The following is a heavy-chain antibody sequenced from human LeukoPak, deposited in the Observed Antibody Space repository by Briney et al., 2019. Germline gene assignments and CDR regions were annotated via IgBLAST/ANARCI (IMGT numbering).Heavy chain of an antibody. Sequence: ASVKVSCKASGFPFTSYAIHWVRQAPGQRLEWMGWVNADNSNTKYSQEFQGRVTITRDTSASTAYMNLNSLRSEDMAVYYCAVGDYYYDTRFDYWGQGTLVTVSS. V-gene: IGHV1-3*03. CDR1: GFPFTSYA. CDR3: AVGDYYYDTRFDY. D-gene: IGHD3-22*01. CDR2: VNADNSNT. J-gene: IGHJ4*02.